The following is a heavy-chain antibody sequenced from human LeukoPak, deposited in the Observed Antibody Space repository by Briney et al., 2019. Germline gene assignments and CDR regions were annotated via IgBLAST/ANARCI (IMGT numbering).Heavy chain of an antibody. V-gene: IGHV4-59*06. D-gene: IGHD4-17*01. CDR2: IYYSGST. Sequence: SETLSLTCTVSGGSISSNYWSWIRQPPGKGLEWIGYIYYSGSTYYNPSLKSRVTISVDTSKNQFSLKLSSVTAADTAVYYCATNYGDYGPWYFDLWGRGTLVTVSS. J-gene: IGHJ2*01. CDR3: ATNYGDYGPWYFDL. CDR1: GGSISSNY.